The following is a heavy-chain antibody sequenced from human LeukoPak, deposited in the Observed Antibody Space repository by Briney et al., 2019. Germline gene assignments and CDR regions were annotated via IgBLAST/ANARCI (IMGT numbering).Heavy chain of an antibody. D-gene: IGHD4-23*01. CDR1: GGSISINNYY. J-gene: IGHJ5*02. CDR3: ARLSGTTVVTLGWFDP. Sequence: SEPLSLTCTVSGGSISINNYYWGWIRQPPGKGLEWIGYIYYSGSSNYNPSLESRVTISVDTSKNQFSLRLSTVTAADTAVYYCARLSGTTVVTLGWFDPWGQGTLVTVSS. CDR2: IYYSGSS. V-gene: IGHV4-61*05.